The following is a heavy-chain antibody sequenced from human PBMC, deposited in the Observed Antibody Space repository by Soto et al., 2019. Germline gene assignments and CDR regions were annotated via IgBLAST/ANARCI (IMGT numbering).Heavy chain of an antibody. CDR3: ALRSMAVVPEY. J-gene: IGHJ4*02. Sequence: QVQLQESGPGLVKPSETLSLTCAVSGDSISSYYCMWIRQPPGKGLESIGYLYYGRSANYNPSLKSRVTWSVDTSTNQCSMTLSSMTAADTAVYYCALRSMAVVPEYWGQGTLVTVSS. CDR1: GDSISSYY. V-gene: IGHV4-59*01. D-gene: IGHD3-22*01. CDR2: LYYGRSA.